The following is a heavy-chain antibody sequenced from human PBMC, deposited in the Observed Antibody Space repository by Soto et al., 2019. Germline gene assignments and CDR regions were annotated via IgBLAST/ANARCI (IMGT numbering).Heavy chain of an antibody. Sequence: PGESLKISCNGSGYSFTSYWISWVRQMPGKGLEWMGRIDPSDSYTNYSPSFQGHVTISADKSISTAYLQWSSLKASDTAMYYCARRRKALHLYGMDVWGQGTTVTVSS. J-gene: IGHJ6*02. CDR1: GYSFTSYW. CDR2: IDPSDSYT. V-gene: IGHV5-10-1*01. CDR3: ARRRKALHLYGMDV.